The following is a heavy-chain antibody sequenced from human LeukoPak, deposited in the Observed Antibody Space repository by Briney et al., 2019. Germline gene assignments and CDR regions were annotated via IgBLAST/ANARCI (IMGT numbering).Heavy chain of an antibody. CDR3: ARKGRDGYNLNY. Sequence: SVKVSCKASGGTFSSYANSWVRQAPGQGLEWMGGIIPIFGTANYAQKFQGRVTITADESTSTAYMELSSLRSEDTAVYYCARKGRDGYNLNYWGQGTLVTVSS. D-gene: IGHD5-24*01. J-gene: IGHJ4*02. CDR1: GGTFSSYA. CDR2: IIPIFGTA. V-gene: IGHV1-69*13.